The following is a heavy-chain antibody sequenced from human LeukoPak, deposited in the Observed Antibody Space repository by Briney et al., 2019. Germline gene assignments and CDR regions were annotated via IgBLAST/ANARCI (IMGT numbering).Heavy chain of an antibody. D-gene: IGHD3-3*01. J-gene: IGHJ4*02. Sequence: GGSLRLSCAASGFDFSSNWMHWVRHAPGQGLVWVSRIKGDGISTTYADSVKGRFTISRDIAKNTLYLQMNSLRAEDTGVYYCAKDHYWSIDYWGRGTLVTVSS. V-gene: IGHV3-74*01. CDR2: IKGDGIST. CDR1: GFDFSSNW. CDR3: AKDHYWSIDY.